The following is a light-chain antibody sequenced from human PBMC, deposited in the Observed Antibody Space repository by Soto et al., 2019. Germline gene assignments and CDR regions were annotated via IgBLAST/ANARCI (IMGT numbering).Light chain of an antibody. V-gene: IGKV1-9*01. CDR1: QGISSY. CDR3: QQLNNYPIT. CDR2: AAS. J-gene: IGKJ5*01. Sequence: DIQLTQSPSFLSASVGDRVTITCRASQGISSYLAWYQQNPGKAPKLLIYAASTLQSGVPSRFSGSGSGTEFTLTISSLQPEDFATYYCQQLNNYPITFGQGTRLEMK.